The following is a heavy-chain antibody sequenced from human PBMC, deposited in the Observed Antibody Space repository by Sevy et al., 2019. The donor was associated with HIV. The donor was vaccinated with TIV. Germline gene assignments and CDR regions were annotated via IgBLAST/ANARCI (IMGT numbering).Heavy chain of an antibody. CDR1: GYTFTSYG. V-gene: IGHV1-18*01. CDR2: ISAYNGNT. Sequence: ASVKVSCKASGYTFTSYGISWVRQAPGQGIEWMGWISAYNGNTNYAQKLQGRVTMTTDTSTSTAYMELRSLRSDDTAVYYCASPAGVTGTTSDYYYGMDVSGQGTAVTVSS. D-gene: IGHD1-7*01. CDR3: ASPAGVTGTTSDYYYGMDV. J-gene: IGHJ6*02.